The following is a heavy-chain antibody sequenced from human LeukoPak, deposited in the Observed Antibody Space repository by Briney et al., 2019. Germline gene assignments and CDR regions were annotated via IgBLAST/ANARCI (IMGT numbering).Heavy chain of an antibody. CDR3: ARGPARIAAAGKDFDY. D-gene: IGHD6-13*01. J-gene: IGHJ4*02. CDR2: IYSGGST. V-gene: IGHV3-53*01. Sequence: PGGSLRLSCAASGFIVSSNYMSWVRQAPGKGLEWVSVIYSGGSTYYADSVKGRFTISRDNSKNTLYLQMNSLRAEDTAVYYCARGPARIAAAGKDFDYWGQGTLVTVSS. CDR1: GFIVSSNY.